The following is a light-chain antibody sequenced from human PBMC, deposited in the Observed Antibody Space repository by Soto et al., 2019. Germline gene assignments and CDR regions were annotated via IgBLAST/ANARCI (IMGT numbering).Light chain of an antibody. J-gene: IGKJ1*01. CDR2: GAF. V-gene: IGKV3-20*01. CDR1: QSISSSS. CDR3: HYGNSPPWT. Sequence: EILLTQSPGTLSLSPGERATLSCRASQSISSSSLAWYQKKPGQAPRLLICGAFTRATGIPDRFSGSGSGTDFTLSISSLEPEDFAVYYCHYGNSPPWTFGLGTKVDIK.